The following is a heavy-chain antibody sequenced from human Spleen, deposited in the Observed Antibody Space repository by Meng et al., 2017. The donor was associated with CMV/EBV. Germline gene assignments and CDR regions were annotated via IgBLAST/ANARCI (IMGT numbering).Heavy chain of an antibody. Sequence: FTFSSYGMHWVRQAPGKGLEWVAVISYDGSNKYYADSMKGRWTISRDNSKNTLYLQMNSLRAEDTAVYYCARDLVYDSSGYSQDLDYWGQGTLVTVSS. CDR1: FTFSSYG. CDR2: ISYDGSNK. D-gene: IGHD3-22*01. V-gene: IGHV3-30*03. J-gene: IGHJ4*02. CDR3: ARDLVYDSSGYSQDLDY.